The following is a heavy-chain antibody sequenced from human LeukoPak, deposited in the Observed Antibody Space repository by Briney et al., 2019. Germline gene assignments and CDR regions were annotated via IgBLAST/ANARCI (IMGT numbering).Heavy chain of an antibody. CDR3: ARELDGPEGGYYFDY. J-gene: IGHJ4*02. V-gene: IGHV1-69*13. CDR1: GGTFSSYA. CDR2: VIPIFGTA. Sequence: GASVKVSCKASGGTFSSYAISWVRQAPGQGLEWRGGVIPIFGTANYAQKFQGRVTITADESTSTAYMELSSLRSEDTAVYYCARELDGPEGGYYFDYWGQGTLVTVSS. D-gene: IGHD1-1*01.